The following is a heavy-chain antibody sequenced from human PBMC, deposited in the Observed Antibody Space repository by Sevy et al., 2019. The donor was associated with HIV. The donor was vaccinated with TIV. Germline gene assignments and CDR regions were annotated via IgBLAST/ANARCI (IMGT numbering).Heavy chain of an antibody. CDR1: GGSFSGYY. CDR2: INHSGST. J-gene: IGHJ5*02. CDR3: AREYCSGGSCYSEWFDP. D-gene: IGHD2-15*01. V-gene: IGHV4-34*01. Sequence: SETLSLTCAVYGGSFSGYYWSWIRQPPGKGLEWIAEINHSGSTNYNPSLKSRVTISVDTSKNQFSLKLSSVTAADTAVYYCAREYCSGGSCYSEWFDPWGQGTLVTVSS.